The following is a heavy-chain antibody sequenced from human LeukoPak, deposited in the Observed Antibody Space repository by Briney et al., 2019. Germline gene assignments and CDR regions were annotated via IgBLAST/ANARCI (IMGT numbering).Heavy chain of an antibody. CDR2: IIPILGIA. CDR3: ARGSTLYDSSGYLFDY. J-gene: IGHJ4*02. Sequence: SVKVSCKASGGTFSSYAISWVRQAPGQGLEWMRRIIPILGIANYAQKFQGRVTITADKSTSTAYMELSSLRSEDTAVYYCARGSTLYDSSGYLFDYWGQGTLVTVSS. V-gene: IGHV1-69*04. CDR1: GGTFSSYA. D-gene: IGHD3-22*01.